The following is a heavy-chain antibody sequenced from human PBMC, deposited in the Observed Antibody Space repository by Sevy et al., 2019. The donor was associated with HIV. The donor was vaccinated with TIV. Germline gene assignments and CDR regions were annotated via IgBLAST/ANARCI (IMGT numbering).Heavy chain of an antibody. CDR2: IHADGSS. CDR1: GFNVNDNY. Sequence: GGSLRLSCAASGFNVNDNYMTWVRQAPGKGLEWVSIIHADGSSYYADSVKGRFTMSRDDSKNIVNLQTNSLRADDTAVYDCARDRRFCGNECYLYYYYGVDVWGQGTAVTVSS. V-gene: IGHV3-53*01. CDR3: ARDRRFCGNECYLYYYYGVDV. D-gene: IGHD3-16*02. J-gene: IGHJ6*02.